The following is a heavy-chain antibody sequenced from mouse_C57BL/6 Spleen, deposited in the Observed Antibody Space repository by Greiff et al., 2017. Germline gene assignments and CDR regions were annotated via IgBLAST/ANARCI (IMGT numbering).Heavy chain of an antibody. D-gene: IGHD3-1*01. CDR2: IYPGDGDT. CDR3: ARRPHSSCSDSMDY. CDR1: GYAFSSYW. J-gene: IGHJ4*01. V-gene: IGHV1-80*01. Sequence: VQLQQSGAELVKPGASVKISCKASGYAFSSYWMNWVKQRPGKGLEWLGQIYPGDGDTNYNGTFKGKATLTADKSSSTAYMHLSSLTSEDSAVYYGARRPHSSCSDSMDYWGQGTSVTVSS.